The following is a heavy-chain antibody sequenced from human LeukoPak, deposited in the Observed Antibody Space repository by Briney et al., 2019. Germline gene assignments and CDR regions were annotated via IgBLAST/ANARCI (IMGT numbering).Heavy chain of an antibody. CDR3: AIEVGDYNNYVRGWFDP. CDR1: GYTLNELS. CDR2: FDPEDGGT. V-gene: IGHV1-24*01. D-gene: IGHD4-11*01. J-gene: IGHJ5*02. Sequence: GASVKLSCKASGYTLNELSMHWVRQTPGKGLEWMGGFDPEDGGTIYAQKFQGRVTLTEDTATDTAYMELSNLRSEDTAVYYCAIEVGDYNNYVRGWFDPWGQGTLVTVSS.